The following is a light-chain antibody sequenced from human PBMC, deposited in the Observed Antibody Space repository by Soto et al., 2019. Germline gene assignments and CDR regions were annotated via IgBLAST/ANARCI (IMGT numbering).Light chain of an antibody. CDR2: GNT. V-gene: IGLV1-40*01. J-gene: IGLJ2*01. CDR3: LSFDSSLSVV. Sequence: QLVLTQPPSVSGAPGQRVTISCTGSGSNIGAGYDVHWYQQLPGRAPKLLIYGNTNRPSGVPDRFSGSKSGTSASLAITGLQAEDEADYYCLSFDSSLSVVFGGGTKVTVL. CDR1: GSNIGAGYD.